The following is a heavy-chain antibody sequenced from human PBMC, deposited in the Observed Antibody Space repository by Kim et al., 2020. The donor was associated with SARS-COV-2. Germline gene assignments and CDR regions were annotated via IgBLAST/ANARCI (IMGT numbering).Heavy chain of an antibody. D-gene: IGHD2-2*01. V-gene: IGHV3-23*01. Sequence: GGSLRLSCAASGFTFSSYAMSWVRQAPGKGLEWVSAISGSGGSTYYADSVKGRFTISRDNSKNTLYLQMNSLRAEDTAVYYCAKDLYCSSTSCYAGGVRFDPWGQGTLVTVSS. J-gene: IGHJ5*02. CDR3: AKDLYCSSTSCYAGGVRFDP. CDR2: ISGSGGST. CDR1: GFTFSSYA.